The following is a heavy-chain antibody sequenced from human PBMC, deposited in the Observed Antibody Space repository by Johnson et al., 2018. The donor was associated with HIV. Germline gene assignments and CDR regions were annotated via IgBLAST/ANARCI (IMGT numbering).Heavy chain of an antibody. V-gene: IGHV3-9*01. J-gene: IGHJ3*02. CDR3: ARDSRISLIVVVSRGGFDI. CDR2: ISWNSGSI. Sequence: VQLVESGGGLVQPGRSLRLSCAASGFTFDDYAMHWVRQAPGKGLEWVSGISWNSGSIGYADSVKGRFTISRDNAKNTLYLQMNSLRAEDTAMYYCARDSRISLIVVVSRGGFDIWGQGTMVTVSS. D-gene: IGHD3-22*01. CDR1: GFTFDDYA.